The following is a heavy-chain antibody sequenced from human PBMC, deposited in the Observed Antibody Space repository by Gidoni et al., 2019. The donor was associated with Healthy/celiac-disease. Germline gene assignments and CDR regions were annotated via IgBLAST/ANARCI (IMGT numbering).Heavy chain of an antibody. D-gene: IGHD6-13*01. J-gene: IGHJ6*02. CDR2: IYYSGST. Sequence: QVQLQESGPGLVKPSETLSLTCTVSGGSISSYYWSWIRQPPGKGLEWIGYIYYSGSTNYNPSLKSRVTISVDTSKNQFSLKLSSVTAADTAVYYCARHRGRSSSSYSYYYYGMDVWGQGTTVTVSS. V-gene: IGHV4-59*08. CDR3: ARHRGRSSSSYSYYYYGMDV. CDR1: GGSISSYY.